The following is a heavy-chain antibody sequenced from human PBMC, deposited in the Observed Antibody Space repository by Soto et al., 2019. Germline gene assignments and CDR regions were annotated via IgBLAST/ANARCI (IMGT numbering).Heavy chain of an antibody. J-gene: IGHJ6*02. D-gene: IGHD3-3*01. CDR2: INHSGST. Sequence: LAETLSSSFTVYGGSFSGYYRSWIRQPPGKVLDWIGEINHSGSTNYNPSLKSRVTISVDTSKIHSSLKLRSVPAADTAVYYCWRRVRGFLEWLLPSMIEYFGFDVRGQWTTVT. V-gene: IGHV4-34*01. CDR3: WRRVRGFLEWLLPSMIEYFGFDV. CDR1: GGSFSGYY.